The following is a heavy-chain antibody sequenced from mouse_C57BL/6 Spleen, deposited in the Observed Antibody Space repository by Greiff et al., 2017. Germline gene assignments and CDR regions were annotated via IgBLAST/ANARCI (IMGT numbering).Heavy chain of an antibody. CDR3: AREILLYFDY. Sequence: QVQLQQPGAELVRPGSSVKLSCKASGYTFTSYWMDWVKQRPGQGLEWIGNIYPSDSETHYNQKFKDKATLTVDKSSSTVYMHLSSLTSEDSAVYYLAREILLYFDYWGQGTPLTVSS. CDR1: GYTFTSYW. V-gene: IGHV1-61*01. D-gene: IGHD2-1*01. J-gene: IGHJ2*01. CDR2: IYPSDSET.